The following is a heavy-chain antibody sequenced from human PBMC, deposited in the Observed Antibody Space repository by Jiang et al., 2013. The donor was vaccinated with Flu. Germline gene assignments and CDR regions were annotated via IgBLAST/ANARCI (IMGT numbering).Heavy chain of an antibody. CDR1: GFTFSSYS. Sequence: GLVQPGGSLRLSCAASGFTFSSYSMNWVRQAPGKGLEWVSYISSSSSTIYYADSVKGRFTISRDNAKNSLYLQMNSLRAEDTAVYYCARDYSSGWYYFDYWGQGTLVTVSS. CDR3: ARDYSSGWYYFDY. D-gene: IGHD6-19*01. J-gene: IGHJ4*02. CDR2: ISSSSSTI. V-gene: IGHV3-48*01.